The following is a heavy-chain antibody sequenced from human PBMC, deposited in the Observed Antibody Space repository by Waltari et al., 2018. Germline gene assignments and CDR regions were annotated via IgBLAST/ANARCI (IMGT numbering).Heavy chain of an antibody. J-gene: IGHJ4*02. D-gene: IGHD6-13*01. CDR1: GGSISSSSYH. CDR2: IYYSGST. Sequence: QLQLQESGPGLVKPSETLSLTCTVSGGSISSSSYHWGWIRQPPGKGLEWIGSIYYSGSTYYNPSLKSRVTISVDTSKNQFSLKLSSVTAADTAVYYCARSAAAGTNFDYWGQGTLVTVSS. V-gene: IGHV4-39*07. CDR3: ARSAAAGTNFDY.